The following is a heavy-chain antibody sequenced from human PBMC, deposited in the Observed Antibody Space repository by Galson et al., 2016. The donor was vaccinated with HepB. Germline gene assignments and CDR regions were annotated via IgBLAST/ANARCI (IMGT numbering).Heavy chain of an antibody. J-gene: IGHJ6*03. V-gene: IGHV3-33*01. CDR2: IWHGGRNK. CDR1: GFTFRDYG. D-gene: IGHD2-21*01. Sequence: SLRLSCAASGFTFRDYGMHWVRQAPGKGLEWVAVIWHGGRNKYYADSVKGRFTISRDNSQNTLYLQMKSLRAEDKAVYYCARDGQGLLLGYYYYYMDLWCKGTTVSVSS. CDR3: ARDGQGLLLGYYYYYMDL.